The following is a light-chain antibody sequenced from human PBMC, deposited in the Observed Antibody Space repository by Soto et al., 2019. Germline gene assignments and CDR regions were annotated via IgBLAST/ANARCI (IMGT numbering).Light chain of an antibody. CDR2: YDD. J-gene: IGLJ2*01. Sequence: QSVLTQPPSVSEAPRQRVTISCSGSSSNIGNNAVNWYQQLPGKAPKLLIYYDDLLPSVVSDRLSGSKSGTSASLAISGLQSEDEAAYYCASWDDSMNGPVFGGGTQLTVL. V-gene: IGLV1-36*01. CDR1: SSNIGNNA. CDR3: ASWDDSMNGPV.